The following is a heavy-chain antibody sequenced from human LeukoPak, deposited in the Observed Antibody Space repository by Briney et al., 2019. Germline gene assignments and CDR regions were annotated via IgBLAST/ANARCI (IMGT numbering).Heavy chain of an antibody. Sequence: SETLSLTCTVSGGSISSSSYYWGWIRQPPGKGLEWIGSIYYSGSTYYNPSLKSRVTISVDTSKNQFSLKLSSVTAADTAVYYCAREVRSSSWIDYWGQGTLVTVSS. D-gene: IGHD6-13*01. V-gene: IGHV4-39*07. J-gene: IGHJ4*02. CDR1: GGSISSSSYY. CDR2: IYYSGST. CDR3: AREVRSSSWIDY.